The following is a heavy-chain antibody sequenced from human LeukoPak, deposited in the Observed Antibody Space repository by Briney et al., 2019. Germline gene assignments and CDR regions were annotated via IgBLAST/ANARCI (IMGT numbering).Heavy chain of an antibody. J-gene: IGHJ4*02. CDR1: GFTFSSYG. Sequence: GGSLRLSCAASGFTFSSYGMHWVRQAPGKGLEWVAVISYDGSNKYYADSVEGRFTISRDNSKNTLYLQMNSLRAEDTAVYYCAKESSIAARLYYFDYCGQGTLVTVSS. D-gene: IGHD6-6*01. CDR2: ISYDGSNK. V-gene: IGHV3-30*18. CDR3: AKESSIAARLYYFDY.